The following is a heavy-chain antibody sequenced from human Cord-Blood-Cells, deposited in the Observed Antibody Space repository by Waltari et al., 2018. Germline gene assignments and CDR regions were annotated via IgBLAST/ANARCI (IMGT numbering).Heavy chain of an antibody. V-gene: IGHV1-2*02. CDR1: GYTFTGYY. CDR2: INPNSGGT. Sequence: QVQLVQSGAEVKKPGASVKVSCKASGYTFTGYYMHWVRQAPGQGLEWMGWINPNSGGTNYAQKFQGRVTMTRDTAISTAYMDLSRRRSDDTAVYYCARAQITMVRGVDYWGQGTLVTVSS. CDR3: ARAQITMVRGVDY. D-gene: IGHD3-10*01. J-gene: IGHJ4*02.